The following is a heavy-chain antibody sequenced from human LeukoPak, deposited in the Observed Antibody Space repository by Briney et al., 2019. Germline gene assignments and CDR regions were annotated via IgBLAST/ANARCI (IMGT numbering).Heavy chain of an antibody. D-gene: IGHD6-25*01. J-gene: IGHJ4*02. Sequence: ASVKVSCKASGYTFTSYYMHWVRQAPGQGLEWIGIINPSGGSTSYAQKFQGRVTMTRDTSTSTVYMELSSLRSEDTAVYYCASSQESSGYDYWGQGTLVTVSS. V-gene: IGHV1-46*01. CDR2: INPSGGST. CDR3: ASSQESSGYDY. CDR1: GYTFTSYY.